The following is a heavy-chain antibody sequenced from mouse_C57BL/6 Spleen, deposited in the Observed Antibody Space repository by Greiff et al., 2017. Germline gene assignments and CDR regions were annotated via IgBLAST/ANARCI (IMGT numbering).Heavy chain of an antibody. V-gene: IGHV1-18*01. CDR1: GYTFTDYN. D-gene: IGHD2-3*01. J-gene: IGHJ4*01. CDR2: INPNNGGT. CDR3: ARRDDGYSYAMDY. Sequence: EVQLQQSGPELVKPGASVKIPCKASGYTFTDYNMDWVKQSHGKSLEWIGDINPNNGGTIYNQKFKGKATLTVDKSSSTAYMELRSLTYEGTAIYYCARRDDGYSYAMDYWGQGTSVTVSS.